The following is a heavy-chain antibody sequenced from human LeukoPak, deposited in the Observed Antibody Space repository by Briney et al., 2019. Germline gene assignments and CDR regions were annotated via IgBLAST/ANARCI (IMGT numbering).Heavy chain of an antibody. V-gene: IGHV1-69*01. Sequence: ASVKVSCKASGGTLSSYAISWVRQAPGQGLEWMGGIIPIFGTANYAQKFQGRVTITADESTSTAYMELSSLRSEDTAVYYCARVGQWLVENDWFDPWGQGTLVTVSS. D-gene: IGHD6-19*01. CDR1: GGTLSSYA. CDR3: ARVGQWLVENDWFDP. CDR2: IIPIFGTA. J-gene: IGHJ5*02.